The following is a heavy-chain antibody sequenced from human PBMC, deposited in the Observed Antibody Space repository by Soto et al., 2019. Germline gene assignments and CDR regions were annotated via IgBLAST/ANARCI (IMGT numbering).Heavy chain of an antibody. CDR2: VYRSDSDV. V-gene: IGHV5-51*01. CDR1: GYRFSSSW. J-gene: IGHJ4*02. CDR3: TKRATSPFHX. Sequence: PGASLKISCQGTGYRFSSSWIGWVRQKPGKGLEWLVSVYRSDSDVRYSPPFEGQVTISADNSINTAYLQLLNLKAPDTAIYYCTKRATSPFHXWGQAPRVPVSX.